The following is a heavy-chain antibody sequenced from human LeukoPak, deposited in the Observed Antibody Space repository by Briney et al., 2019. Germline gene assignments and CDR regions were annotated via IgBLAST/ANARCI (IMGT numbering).Heavy chain of an antibody. CDR1: GGSFSGYY. V-gene: IGHV4-34*01. CDR2: INHSGST. D-gene: IGHD6-13*01. CDR3: ARLFGYSSSWYHPFDY. Sequence: SETLSLTCAVYGGSFSGYYWSWIRQPPGKGLEWLGEINHSGSTNYNPSLKSRVTISVDTSKNQFSLKLSSVTAADTAVYYCARLFGYSSSWYHPFDYWGQGTLVTVSS. J-gene: IGHJ4*02.